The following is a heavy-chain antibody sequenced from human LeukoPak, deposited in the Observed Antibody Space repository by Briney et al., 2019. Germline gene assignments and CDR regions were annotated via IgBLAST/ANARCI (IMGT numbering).Heavy chain of an antibody. D-gene: IGHD5-24*01. CDR1: GGSISSSSYY. CDR2: IYYSGST. J-gene: IGHJ5*02. Sequence: SETLSLTCTVSGGSISSSSYYWGWIRQPPGKGLEWIGSIYYSGSTYYNPSLKSRVTISVDTSKNQFSLKLSSVTAADTAVYYCAGRTRDGYTIPWGQGTLVTVSS. CDR3: AGRTRDGYTIP. V-gene: IGHV4-39*01.